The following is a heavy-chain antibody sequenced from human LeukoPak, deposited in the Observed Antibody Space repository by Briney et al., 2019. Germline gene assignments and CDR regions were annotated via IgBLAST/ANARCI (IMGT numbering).Heavy chain of an antibody. CDR2: IYTSGST. CDR1: GGSISSGSYY. J-gene: IGHJ5*02. V-gene: IGHV4-61*02. Sequence: PSETLSLTCTVSGGSISSGSYYWSWIRQPAGKGLEWIGRIYTSGSTNYNPSLKSRVTISVDTSKNQFSLKLSSVTAADTAVYYCAREDIVVVGPWGQGTLVTVSS. D-gene: IGHD2-2*01. CDR3: AREDIVVVGP.